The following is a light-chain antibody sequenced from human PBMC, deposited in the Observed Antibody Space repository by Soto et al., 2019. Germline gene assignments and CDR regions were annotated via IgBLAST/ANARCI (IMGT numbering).Light chain of an antibody. Sequence: QSVLAQPRAVSGSPGQSGTISFTGTSSDFGGYNYVSWYQQHPGKAPKLMIYDVSKRPSGVPDRFSGSKSGNTASLTISGLQAEDEADYYCCSYEGSYVFGTGTKVTVL. V-gene: IGLV2-11*01. J-gene: IGLJ1*01. CDR1: SSDFGGYNY. CDR2: DVS. CDR3: CSYEGSYV.